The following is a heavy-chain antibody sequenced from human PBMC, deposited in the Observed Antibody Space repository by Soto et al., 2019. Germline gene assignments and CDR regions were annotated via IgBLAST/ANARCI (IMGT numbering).Heavy chain of an antibody. CDR1: GFTFSSYG. V-gene: IGHV3-30*18. CDR3: AKVMGGSYYDSSGYYQNFDYWGRSRSSGYYQNFDY. CDR2: ISYDGSNK. Sequence: GGSLRLSCAASGFTFSSYGMHWVRQAPGKGLEWVAVISYDGSNKYYADSVKGRFTISRDNSKNTLYLQMNSLRAEDTAVYYCAKVMGGSYYDSSGYYQNFDYWGRSRSSGYYQNFDYWGQGTLVTVSS. D-gene: IGHD3-22*01. J-gene: IGHJ4*02.